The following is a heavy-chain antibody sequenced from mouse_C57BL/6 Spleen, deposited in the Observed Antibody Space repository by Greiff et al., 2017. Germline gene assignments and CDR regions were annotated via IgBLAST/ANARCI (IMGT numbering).Heavy chain of an antibody. CDR3: ARAETRGIDY. CDR2: IDPSDSYT. J-gene: IGHJ2*01. CDR1: GYTFTSYW. Sequence: VQLQQPGAELVRPGTSVKLSCTASGYTFTSYWMHWVQQRPGQGLEWIGVIDPSDSYTNYNQKFKGKATFTVDTSSSTAYLQLSSVTSEDSAVDYCARAETRGIDYWGQGTTLTVSS. V-gene: IGHV1-59*01.